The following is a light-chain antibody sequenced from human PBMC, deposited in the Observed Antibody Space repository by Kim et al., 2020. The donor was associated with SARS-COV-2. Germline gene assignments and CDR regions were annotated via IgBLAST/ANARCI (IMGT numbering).Light chain of an antibody. CDR2: EDN. CDR1: RGSIASNY. V-gene: IGLV6-57*03. J-gene: IGLJ2*01. Sequence: KTVKNSCTRSRGSIASNYVQWYQQRPGSAPTTVIYEDNHRPSGVPERFSGSIDSSSNSASLTISGLKTEDEADYYCQSYDSSNHEVFGGGTQLTVL. CDR3: QSYDSSNHEV.